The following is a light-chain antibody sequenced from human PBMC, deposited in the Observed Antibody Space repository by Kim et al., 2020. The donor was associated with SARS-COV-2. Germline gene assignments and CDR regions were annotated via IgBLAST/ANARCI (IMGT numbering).Light chain of an antibody. Sequence: EIVLTQSPATLSLSPGERATLSCRASQSVNSYLAWLQQKPGQAPTLLIYDASNRATGIPARFSGSGSGTDFTLTISSLEPEDFAVYYCQQRRDWPLTFGGGTKVDIK. CDR3: QQRRDWPLT. CDR2: DAS. V-gene: IGKV3-11*01. CDR1: QSVNSY. J-gene: IGKJ4*01.